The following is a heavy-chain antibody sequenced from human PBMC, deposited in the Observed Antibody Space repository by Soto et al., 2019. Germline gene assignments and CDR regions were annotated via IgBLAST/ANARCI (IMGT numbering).Heavy chain of an antibody. CDR2: INTRGST. CDR1: GGSFSGYY. D-gene: IGHD1-7*01. CDR3: ARIQWNYLWYFDL. V-gene: IGHV4-34*01. J-gene: IGHJ2*01. Sequence: SETLSLTCAVYGGSFSGYYWRCIRQPPGKGLEWIGEINTRGSTNYNPSLKSRVTISVDTSKNQFSLKLSSVTAADTAVYYCARIQWNYLWYFDLWGRGTLVT.